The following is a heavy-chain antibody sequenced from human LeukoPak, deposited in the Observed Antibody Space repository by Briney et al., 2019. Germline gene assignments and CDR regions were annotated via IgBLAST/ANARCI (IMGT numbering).Heavy chain of an antibody. V-gene: IGHV1-69*01. CDR1: GGTFSSYA. J-gene: IGHJ6*02. Sequence: SVKVSCKASGGTFSSYAISWVRQAPGQGLEWMGGIIPIFGTANYAQKFQGRVTITADESTSTAYMELSSLRSEDTAVYYCARFMVRGPSYYCYGMDVWGQGTTVTVSS. D-gene: IGHD3-10*01. CDR2: IIPIFGTA. CDR3: ARFMVRGPSYYCYGMDV.